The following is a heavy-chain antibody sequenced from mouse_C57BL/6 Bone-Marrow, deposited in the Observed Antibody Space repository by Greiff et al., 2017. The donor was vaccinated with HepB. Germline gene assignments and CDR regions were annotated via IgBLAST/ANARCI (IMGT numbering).Heavy chain of an antibody. Sequence: EVHLVESGGGLVKPGGSLKLSCAASGFTFSSYAMSWVRQTPEKRLEWVATLSDGGSYTYYPDNVKGRFTISRDNAKNNLYLQMSHLKSEDTAMYYCAREGFFFAWFAYWGQGTLVTVSA. V-gene: IGHV5-4*01. CDR3: AREGFFFAWFAY. CDR1: GFTFSSYA. J-gene: IGHJ3*01. CDR2: LSDGGSYT.